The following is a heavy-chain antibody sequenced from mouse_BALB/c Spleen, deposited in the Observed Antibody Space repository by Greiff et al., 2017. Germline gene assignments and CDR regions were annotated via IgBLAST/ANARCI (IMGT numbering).Heavy chain of an antibody. V-gene: IGHV1-14*01. CDR1: GYTFTSYV. J-gene: IGHJ4*01. Sequence: EVQLQQSGPELVKPGASVKMSCKASGYTFTSYVMHWVKQKPGQGLEWIGYINPYNDGTKYNEKFKGKATLTSDKSSSTAYMELSSLTSEDSAVYYYARLRFSYAMDYWGQGTSVTVSS. CDR2: INPYNDGT. CDR3: ARLRFSYAMDY.